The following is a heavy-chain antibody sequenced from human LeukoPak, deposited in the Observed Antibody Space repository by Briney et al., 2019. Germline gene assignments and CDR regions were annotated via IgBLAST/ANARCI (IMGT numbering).Heavy chain of an antibody. CDR2: IYYSGST. CDR3: ASLGMVRGLISDY. D-gene: IGHD3-10*01. CDR1: GGSISSSSYY. J-gene: IGHJ4*02. Sequence: KASETLSLTCTVSGGSISSSSYYWGWIRQPPGKGLEWIGSIYYSGSTYYNPSLKGRVTISVDTSKNQFSLKLTSVTAADTAVYYCASLGMVRGLISDYWGQGTLLTVSS. V-gene: IGHV4-39*07.